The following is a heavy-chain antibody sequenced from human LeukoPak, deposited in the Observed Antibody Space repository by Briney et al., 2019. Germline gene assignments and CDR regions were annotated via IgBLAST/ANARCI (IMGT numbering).Heavy chain of an antibody. Sequence: SETLSLTCTVSGGSISSYYWSWIRQPPGKGLEWIGYIYTSGGTNYNPSLKSRVTISVDTSKNQFSLKLSSVTAADTAVYYCARHDDIAAAGTFDYWGQGTLVTVSS. D-gene: IGHD6-13*01. CDR3: ARHDDIAAAGTFDY. CDR1: GGSISSYY. V-gene: IGHV4-4*09. CDR2: IYTSGGT. J-gene: IGHJ4*02.